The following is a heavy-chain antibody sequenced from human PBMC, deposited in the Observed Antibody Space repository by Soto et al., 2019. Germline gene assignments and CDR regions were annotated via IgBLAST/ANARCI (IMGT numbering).Heavy chain of an antibody. CDR1: GYTFTSYG. CDR2: ISAYNGNT. D-gene: IGHD3-10*01. J-gene: IGHJ4*02. Sequence: GASVKVSSKASGYTFTSYGISWVRQAPGQGLEWMGWISAYNGNTNYAQNLQGRVTMTTDTSTSTAYMGLRSLRSDDTAVYYCAIVASQFGELPTLWGQGTPVTVSS. V-gene: IGHV1-18*01. CDR3: AIVASQFGELPTL.